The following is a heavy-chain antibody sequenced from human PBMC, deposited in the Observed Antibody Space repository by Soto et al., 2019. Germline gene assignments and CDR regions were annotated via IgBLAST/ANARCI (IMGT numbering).Heavy chain of an antibody. Sequence: QVQLQESGPGLVKPSETLSLTCTVSGGSISSYYWSWIRQPPGKGLEWIGYIYYSGSTNYNPSLKSRVTISVDTSKNQFSLKLSSVTAADTAVYYCARVYSGDYVRFDYWGQGTLVTVSS. J-gene: IGHJ4*02. CDR1: GGSISSYY. D-gene: IGHD4-17*01. CDR3: ARVYSGDYVRFDY. CDR2: IYYSGST. V-gene: IGHV4-59*01.